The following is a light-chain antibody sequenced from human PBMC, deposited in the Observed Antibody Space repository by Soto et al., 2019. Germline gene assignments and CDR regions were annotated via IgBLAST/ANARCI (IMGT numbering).Light chain of an antibody. Sequence: EIVLPQSPATLSLSPGENATLSCRASQSINTYLGWYQKKPGQAPRILIYDAANRATGVPARFSGSGSGTDFNLTITKLETEEFAVYECQHRYNWTLTCGAGTKVDIK. CDR3: QHRYNWTLT. J-gene: IGKJ4*01. CDR1: QSINTY. V-gene: IGKV3-11*01. CDR2: DAA.